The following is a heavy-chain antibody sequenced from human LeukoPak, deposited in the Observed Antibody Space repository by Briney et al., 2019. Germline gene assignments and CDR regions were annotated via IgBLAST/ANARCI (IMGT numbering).Heavy chain of an antibody. CDR1: GSTVSSNY. D-gene: IGHD3-22*01. V-gene: IGHV3-53*01. CDR2: IYSGGST. Sequence: GGSLRLSCAASGSTVSSNYMSWVRQAPGKGLEWVSVIYSGGSTYYADSVKGRFTISRDNSKDTLYLQMNSLRAEDTAVYYCAREVVHYYDSSGYPPRAFDIWGQGTMVTVSS. CDR3: AREVVHYYDSSGYPPRAFDI. J-gene: IGHJ3*02.